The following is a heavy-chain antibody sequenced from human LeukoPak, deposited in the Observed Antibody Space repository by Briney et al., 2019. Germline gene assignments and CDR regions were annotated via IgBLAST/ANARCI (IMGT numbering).Heavy chain of an antibody. D-gene: IGHD1-26*01. V-gene: IGHV4-59*01. CDR1: SGSMSSYY. CDR2: IYHSGST. CDR3: TRGGGSYRNYFDY. J-gene: IGHJ4*02. Sequence: SETLSLTCSVSSGSMSSYYWSWIRQSPGKGLEWIGYIYHSGSTDYNSSLKSRVTISEDTSKKQFSLKVSSVTAADTAVYYCTRGGGSYRNYFDYWGQGTLVTVSS.